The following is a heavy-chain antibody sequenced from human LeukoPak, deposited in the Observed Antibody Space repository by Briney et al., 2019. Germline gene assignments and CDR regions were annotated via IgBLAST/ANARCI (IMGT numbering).Heavy chain of an antibody. D-gene: IGHD5/OR15-5a*01. CDR3: ARDATYYLRYGYFDC. CDR1: GFTFSSYD. Sequence: GGSLRLSCAASGFTFSSYDMHWVRQATGKGLEWVSAIGTAGDTYYPGSVKGRFTISRENAKNSLYLQMNSLRPEDTAVYYCARDATYYLRYGYFDCWGHGTLDTVSS. CDR2: IGTAGDT. V-gene: IGHV3-13*01. J-gene: IGHJ4*01.